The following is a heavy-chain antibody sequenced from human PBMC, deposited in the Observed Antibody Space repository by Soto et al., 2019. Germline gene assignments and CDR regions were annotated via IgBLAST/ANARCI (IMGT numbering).Heavy chain of an antibody. D-gene: IGHD3-10*02. Sequence: SETLSLTFAVSGTYVTSFSWIWFRQPPGRGLEWVGRIYIRGSPNYNPSLEGRITMSIDTSKNEVSLKLRSVTAADTAIYFCAGNPYVRGNYFFFDPWGRGSLVTVSS. CDR2: IYIRGSP. V-gene: IGHV4-4*07. CDR3: AGNPYVRGNYFFFDP. J-gene: IGHJ5*02. CDR1: GTYVTSFS.